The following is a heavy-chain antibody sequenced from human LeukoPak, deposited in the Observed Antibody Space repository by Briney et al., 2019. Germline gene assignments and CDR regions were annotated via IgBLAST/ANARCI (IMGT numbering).Heavy chain of an antibody. D-gene: IGHD6-13*01. CDR3: ASSHHSTYSSSWHST. V-gene: IGHV3-7*03. J-gene: IGHJ5*02. Sequence: GGSLRLSCAASGFTFSSYWTSWVRQAPGKGLEWVANIKQDGSEKYYVDSVKGRFTISRDNAKNSLYLQMNSLRAEDTAVYYCASSHHSTYSSSWHSTWGQGTLVTVSS. CDR2: IKQDGSEK. CDR1: GFTFSSYW.